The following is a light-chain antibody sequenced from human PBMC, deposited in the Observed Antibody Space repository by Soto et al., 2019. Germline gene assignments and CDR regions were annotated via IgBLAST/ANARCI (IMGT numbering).Light chain of an antibody. CDR1: QSISNY. CDR2: AAS. Sequence: DIQMTQSPSSLSASVGDRVTITCRASQSISNYLNWYQQKPGKAPNLLIYAASSLHSGVPSRFSGSGSGTDFTLTINSLQPEDFATYYCQQSYTTPLTFGGGTKVEIK. J-gene: IGKJ4*01. CDR3: QQSYTTPLT. V-gene: IGKV1-39*01.